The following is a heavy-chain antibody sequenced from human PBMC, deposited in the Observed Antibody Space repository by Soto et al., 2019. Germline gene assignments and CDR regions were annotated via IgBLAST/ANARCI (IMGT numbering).Heavy chain of an antibody. Sequence: PGGSLRLSCAASGFTFSNYAMSWVRQAPGKGLEWVSTSRGSGVSTYYADSVKGRFTISRDNSKNTLFLQMNSLRAEDTAVYYCAKNPGLRWFDSRGQGTLVTVSS. J-gene: IGHJ5*01. CDR2: SRGSGVST. V-gene: IGHV3-23*01. CDR3: AKNPGLRWFDS. D-gene: IGHD3-10*01. CDR1: GFTFSNYA.